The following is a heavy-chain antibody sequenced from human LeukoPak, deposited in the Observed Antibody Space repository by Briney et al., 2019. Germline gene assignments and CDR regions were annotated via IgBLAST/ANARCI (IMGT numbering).Heavy chain of an antibody. CDR1: EFSVGSNY. CDR2: IYSGGST. Sequence: PGGSLRLSCAASEFSVGSNYMTWVRQAPGKGLEWVSLIYSGGSTYYADSVKGRFTISRDNSKNTLYLQMNSLRAEDTAVYYCAKDRAYYSDSSGYYLVRAYDYWGQGTLVTVSS. CDR3: AKDRAYYSDSSGYYLVRAYDY. J-gene: IGHJ4*02. D-gene: IGHD3-22*01. V-gene: IGHV3-66*01.